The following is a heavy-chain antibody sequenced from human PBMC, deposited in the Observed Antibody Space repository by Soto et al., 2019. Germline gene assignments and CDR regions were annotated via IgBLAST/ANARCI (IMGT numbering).Heavy chain of an antibody. CDR3: ARQTYNTGFCFDY. CDR2: VYHSGNT. D-gene: IGHD6-19*01. J-gene: IGHJ4*02. V-gene: IGHV4-39*01. Sequence: SETLSLTCTVSGDSIKNNNYYWGWIRQPPGKGLEWIATVYHSGNTYYNPSLKSRATISVDTSKNQFSLKLSSVTAADTAVYSCARQTYNTGFCFDYWGQGTLVNVSS. CDR1: GDSIKNNNYY.